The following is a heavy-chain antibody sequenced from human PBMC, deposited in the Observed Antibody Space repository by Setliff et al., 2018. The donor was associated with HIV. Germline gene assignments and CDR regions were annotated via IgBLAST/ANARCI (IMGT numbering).Heavy chain of an antibody. CDR2: ITSSGSIT. CDR3: ARDYLYYNLYNGSPVYGMDV. Sequence: PGGSLRLSCTASGLTISNFDMNWVRQAPGKGLEWVSYITSSGSITYYADSVKGRFTVSRDSAQSSLYLQMSSLRAEDTAVYYCARDYLYYNLYNGSPVYGMDVWGQGTTVTVSS. CDR1: GLTISNFD. D-gene: IGHD3-3*01. V-gene: IGHV3-48*03. J-gene: IGHJ6*02.